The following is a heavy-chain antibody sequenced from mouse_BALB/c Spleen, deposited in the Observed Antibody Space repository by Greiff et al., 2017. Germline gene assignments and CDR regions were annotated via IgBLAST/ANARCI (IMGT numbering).Heavy chain of an antibody. CDR2: ISSGGSYT. J-gene: IGHJ3*01. CDR3: ANGYPWFAY. CDR1: GFTFSSYA. Sequence: DVHLVESGGGLVKPGGSLKLSCAASGFTFSSYAMSWVRQSPEKRLEWVAEISSGGSYTYYPDTVTGRFTISRDNAKNTLYLEMSSLRSEDTAMYYCANGYPWFAYWGQGTLVTVSA. D-gene: IGHD2-2*01. V-gene: IGHV5-9-4*01.